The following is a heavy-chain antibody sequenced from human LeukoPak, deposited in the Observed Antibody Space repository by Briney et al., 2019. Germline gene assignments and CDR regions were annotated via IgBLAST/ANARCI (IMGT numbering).Heavy chain of an antibody. D-gene: IGHD2-2*01. CDR3: AREVVPAAIDYYYYYMDV. J-gene: IGHJ6*03. CDR1: GFTFSSYS. V-gene: IGHV3-21*01. Sequence: GGSLRLSCAASGFTFSSYSMNWVRQAPGKGLEWVSSISSSSSYIYYADSVKGRFTISRDNAKNSLYLQMNSLRAEDTAVYYCAREVVPAAIDYYYYYMDVWGKGTTVTVSS. CDR2: ISSSSSYI.